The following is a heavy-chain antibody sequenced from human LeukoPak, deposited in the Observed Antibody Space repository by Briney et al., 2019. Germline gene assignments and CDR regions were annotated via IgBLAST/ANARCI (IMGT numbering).Heavy chain of an antibody. J-gene: IGHJ5*02. CDR1: GFTFSRYW. D-gene: IGHD5-24*01. Sequence: PGGSLRLSCAGSGFTFSRYWMTWGRQAPGKGLEWVGRIRNKANTYATAYAASVKGRFTISRDDSKNTAYLQMNSLKTEDTAVYYCTYEETAAITSWGQGTLVTVSS. V-gene: IGHV3-73*01. CDR2: IRNKANTYAT. CDR3: TYEETAAITS.